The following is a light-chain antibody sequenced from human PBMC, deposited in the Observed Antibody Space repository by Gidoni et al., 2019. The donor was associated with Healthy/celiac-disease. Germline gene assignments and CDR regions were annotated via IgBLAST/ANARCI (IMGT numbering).Light chain of an antibody. Sequence: QSVLTQPPSSSGPPGQRVTISSWGSSSNIGSNTVNWYQQRPGAAPKLLIYSNNQRPSGVPDRFSGSKSGTSASLAISGLQSEDEADYYCAAWDDRLNGVVFGGGTKLTVL. J-gene: IGLJ2*01. CDR3: AAWDDRLNGVV. CDR1: SSNIGSNT. CDR2: SNN. V-gene: IGLV1-44*01.